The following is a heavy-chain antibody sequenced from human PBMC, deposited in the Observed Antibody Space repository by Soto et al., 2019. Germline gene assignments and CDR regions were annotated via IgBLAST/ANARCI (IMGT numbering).Heavy chain of an antibody. J-gene: IGHJ4*02. D-gene: IGHD5-12*01. CDR2: INHSGST. CDR3: ARAGWLRYTYYFDY. V-gene: IGHV4-34*01. CDR1: GGSFSGYY. Sequence: QVQLQQWGAGLLKPSETLSLTCAVYGGSFSGYYWSWIRQPPGKGLEWIGEINHSGSTNYNPSLKSRVTISVDTSKNQFSLKLSSVTAADTAVYYCARAGWLRYTYYFDYWGQGTLVTVSS.